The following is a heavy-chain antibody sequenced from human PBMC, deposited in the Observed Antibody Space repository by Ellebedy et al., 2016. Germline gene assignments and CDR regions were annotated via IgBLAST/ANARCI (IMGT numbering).Heavy chain of an antibody. CDR2: IDAGNGDT. D-gene: IGHD5-18*01. CDR1: GYTFTSYA. Sequence: ASVKVSCKASGYTFTSYAMHWVRQAPGQRLEWMGRIDAGNGDTKYSQKFQGRVTITRDTSASTAYMELSSLRSEDTAVYYCAREDGYSYGFLGAHYGMDVWGQGTTVTVSS. J-gene: IGHJ6*02. V-gene: IGHV1-3*01. CDR3: AREDGYSYGFLGAHYGMDV.